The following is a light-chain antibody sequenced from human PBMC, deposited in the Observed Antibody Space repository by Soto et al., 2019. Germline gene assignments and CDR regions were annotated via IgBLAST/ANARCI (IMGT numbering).Light chain of an antibody. CDR2: KAS. J-gene: IGKJ4*01. CDR3: QQYNTYPLT. V-gene: IGKV1-5*03. CDR1: QSISTW. Sequence: DIQMTQSPSTLSASVGDRVTITCRASQSISTWLAWYQQKPGKAPKLLIYKASSLEGGVPSRFSGSGSGTEFNITVSSLRPDXXXTXXCQQYNTYPLTFGGGTTVEIK.